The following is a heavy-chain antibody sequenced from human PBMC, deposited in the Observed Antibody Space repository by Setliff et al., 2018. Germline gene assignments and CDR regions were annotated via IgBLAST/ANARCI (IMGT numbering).Heavy chain of an antibody. Sequence: SETLSLTCAVYGGSFSGYYWSWIRQPPGKGLEWIGEISHSGSTDYNPSLKSRVTISLDASKNQFSLRLTSVTAADTAVYYCARGRNVAARLLDSWGQGTLVTVSS. D-gene: IGHD6-6*01. CDR1: GGSFSGYY. V-gene: IGHV4-34*01. CDR3: ARGRNVAARLLDS. CDR2: ISHSGST. J-gene: IGHJ4*02.